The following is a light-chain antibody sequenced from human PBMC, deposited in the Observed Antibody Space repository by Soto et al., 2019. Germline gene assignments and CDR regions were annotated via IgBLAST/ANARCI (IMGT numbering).Light chain of an antibody. CDR2: DAS. CDR1: QSVSSS. J-gene: IGKJ2*01. V-gene: IGKV3-11*01. Sequence: EMVLTHSQATLSWSPAERAPLXRRASQSVSSSLAWYQQKPGQAPRLLIYDASNRATGIPARFSGSGSGTDFTLTISSQEPEDFAVYYCQHYNNWPFTFGQGTKLDIK. CDR3: QHYNNWPFT.